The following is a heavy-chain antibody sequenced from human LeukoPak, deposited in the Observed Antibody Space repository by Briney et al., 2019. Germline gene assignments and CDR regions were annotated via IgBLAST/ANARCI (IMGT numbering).Heavy chain of an antibody. J-gene: IGHJ5*02. D-gene: IGHD2-2*01. CDR1: GGTFSSYA. CDR2: IIPIFGTA. Sequence: SVKVSCKASGGTFSSYAISWVRQAPGQGPEWMGGIIPIFGTANYAQKFQGRVTITADKSTSTAYMELSSLRSEDTAVYYCARLPYCSSTSCYLNWFDPWGQGTLVTVSS. CDR3: ARLPYCSSTSCYLNWFDP. V-gene: IGHV1-69*06.